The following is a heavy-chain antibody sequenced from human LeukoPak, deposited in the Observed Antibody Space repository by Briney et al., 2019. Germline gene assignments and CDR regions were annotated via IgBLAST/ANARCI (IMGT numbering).Heavy chain of an antibody. J-gene: IGHJ4*01. CDR1: GSSVSSGTYY. CDR3: ARGVLY. Sequence: SETLSLTCSVSGSSVSSGTYYWSWIRRPPGKGLEWIGNVHHSGITNYNSSLKSRVIISLDTSKNQFSLKLSSVTAADTALYYCARGVLYWGQGTLVTVSS. D-gene: IGHD2-8*01. CDR2: VHHSGIT. V-gene: IGHV4-61*01.